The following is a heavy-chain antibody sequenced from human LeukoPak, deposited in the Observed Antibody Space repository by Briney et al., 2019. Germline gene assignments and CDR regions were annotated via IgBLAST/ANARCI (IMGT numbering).Heavy chain of an antibody. CDR3: ASGSRVLDYGTGDIYYFDY. D-gene: IGHD4/OR15-4a*01. CDR2: INPNSGGT. V-gene: IGHV1-2*02. CDR1: GYTFTNYY. J-gene: IGHJ4*02. Sequence: ASVKVSCKASGYTFTNYYIHWVRQAPGQGLEWMGWINPNSGGTNSAQEFQGRVTMTRDTSISTAYMELSRLKSDDTAVYYCASGSRVLDYGTGDIYYFDYWGQGTLVTVSS.